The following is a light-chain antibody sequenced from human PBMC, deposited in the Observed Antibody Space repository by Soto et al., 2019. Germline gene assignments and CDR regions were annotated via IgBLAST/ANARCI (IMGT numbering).Light chain of an antibody. CDR3: SSYTSDSTLV. Sequence: QSVLTQPASVSGSPGQSITISCTGTSSDVGGYKYVSWYQQHPGKAPKLMIYDVSNRPSGVSNRFSGSKSGNTASLTISGLQAEDEADYYCSSYTSDSTLVFGNGTKVTVL. J-gene: IGLJ1*01. CDR1: SSDVGGYKY. CDR2: DVS. V-gene: IGLV2-14*01.